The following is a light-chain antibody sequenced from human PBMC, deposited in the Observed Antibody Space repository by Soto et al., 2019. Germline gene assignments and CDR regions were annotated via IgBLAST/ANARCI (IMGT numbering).Light chain of an antibody. Sequence: QSVLTQSPSASASLGASVKLTCTLSSGHSSYTIAWHQQQQEKGPRYLMTLNSDGSHSKGDGIPDRFSGSSSGAERYLSISSLQSEDEADYYCQTWGTGIEVFGGGTKLTVL. V-gene: IGLV4-69*01. J-gene: IGLJ3*02. CDR2: LNSDGSH. CDR3: QTWGTGIEV. CDR1: SGHSSYT.